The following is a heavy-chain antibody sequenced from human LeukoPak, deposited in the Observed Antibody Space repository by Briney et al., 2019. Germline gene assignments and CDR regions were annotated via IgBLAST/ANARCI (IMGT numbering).Heavy chain of an antibody. CDR2: IYNTGDT. V-gene: IGHV3-53*01. J-gene: IGHJ4*02. CDR1: GFSVSIVF. D-gene: IGHD4/OR15-4a*01. Sequence: PGASLRLSCAASGFSVSIVFMSWVRQAPGKRLEWVSIIYNTGDTYYADSRRGRFTISRDNSKNTLYLQINSLRADDTAVYYCAQGGAPNLADYWGPGTLVTVSS. CDR3: AQGGAPNLADY.